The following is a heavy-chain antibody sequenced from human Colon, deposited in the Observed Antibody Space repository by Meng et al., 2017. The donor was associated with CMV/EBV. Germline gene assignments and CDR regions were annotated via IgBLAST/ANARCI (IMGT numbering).Heavy chain of an antibody. D-gene: IGHD3-10*01. CDR1: GFTFSSYW. Sequence: GGSLRLSCAASGFTFSSYWMYWVRQAPGKGLEWVASIKHDGSEQYYVDSVKGRFTISRDTARNSVYLQMNSLRAEDTAVYYCARDLKVRGAGTSRGMDVWGQGTTVTVSS. J-gene: IGHJ6*02. CDR2: IKHDGSEQ. CDR3: ARDLKVRGAGTSRGMDV. V-gene: IGHV3-7*01.